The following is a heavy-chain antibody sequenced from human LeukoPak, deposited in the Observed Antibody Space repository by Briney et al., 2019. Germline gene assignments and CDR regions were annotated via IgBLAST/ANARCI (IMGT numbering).Heavy chain of an antibody. CDR2: IFYIGTT. CDR1: GASMSGYY. J-gene: IGHJ5*02. V-gene: IGHV4-59*08. CDR3: ARTPCSWSDGTSPCDQ. Sequence: SETLSLTSTVSGASMSGYYWSWIRQSPEKGLEYIGNIFYIGTTNYNPSLKSRLTISLDMSKNQFSLTLNSVTAGDTAVYYCARTPCSWSDGTSPCDQWGLGTQVIVSS. D-gene: IGHD1-26*01.